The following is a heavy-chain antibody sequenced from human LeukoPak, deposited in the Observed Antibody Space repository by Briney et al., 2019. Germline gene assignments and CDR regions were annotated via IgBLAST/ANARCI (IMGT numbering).Heavy chain of an antibody. V-gene: IGHV4-34*01. J-gene: IGHJ4*02. D-gene: IGHD2-15*01. Sequence: SETLSLTCAVYGGSFSGYYWSWIRLPPGKGLEWIGEISHSGSTNYNPSLKSRVTISVDPSKNQFSLKLSSVTAADTAVYYCARGGSRIVVVVAARKPYYFDYWGQGTLVTVSS. CDR1: GGSFSGYY. CDR2: ISHSGST. CDR3: ARGGSRIVVVVAARKPYYFDY.